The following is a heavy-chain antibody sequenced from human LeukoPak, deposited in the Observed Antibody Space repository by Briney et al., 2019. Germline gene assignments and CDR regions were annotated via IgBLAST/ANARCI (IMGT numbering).Heavy chain of an antibody. CDR2: ISYDGRNK. Sequence: GGSLRLSCAASGFTFSSYGMHWVRQAPGKGLGWVAVISYDGRNKYYADSVKGRFTISRDNSKNTLYLQMNSLRAEDTAVYYCARDTPDIVVVVAATKLDYWGQGTLVTVSS. V-gene: IGHV3-30*03. CDR1: GFTFSSYG. D-gene: IGHD2-15*01. J-gene: IGHJ4*02. CDR3: ARDTPDIVVVVAATKLDY.